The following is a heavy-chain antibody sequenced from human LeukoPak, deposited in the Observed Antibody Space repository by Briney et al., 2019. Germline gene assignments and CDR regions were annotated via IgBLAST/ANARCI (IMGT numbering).Heavy chain of an antibody. J-gene: IGHJ3*02. Sequence: ASVKVSCKASGGTFSNYAIIWVRQAPGQGLEWMGGIIPIFGTANYAQKFQGRVTITADKSTSTAYMELSSLRSEDTAVYYCARDPSTTVTTTAFDIWGQGTMVTVSS. V-gene: IGHV1-69*06. CDR2: IIPIFGTA. CDR3: ARDPSTTVTTTAFDI. D-gene: IGHD4-17*01. CDR1: GGTFSNYA.